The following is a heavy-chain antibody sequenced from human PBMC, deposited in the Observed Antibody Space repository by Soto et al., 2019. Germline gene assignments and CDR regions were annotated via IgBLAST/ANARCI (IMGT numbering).Heavy chain of an antibody. CDR1: SDSISSYY. CDR3: ARGTSWQLPFDY. CDR2: ISYSGST. Sequence: QVQLQESGPGLVKPSETLSLTCTVSSDSISSYYWSWIRQPPGKRLEWLGYISYSGSTAYNPSLKSRVTISGDTSKNQFSLKVSTVTAADTAVYYCARGTSWQLPFDYWGQGTLVTVSS. D-gene: IGHD6-13*01. V-gene: IGHV4-59*01. J-gene: IGHJ4*02.